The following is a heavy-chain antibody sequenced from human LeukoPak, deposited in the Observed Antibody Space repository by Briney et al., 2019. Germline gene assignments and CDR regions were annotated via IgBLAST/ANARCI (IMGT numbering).Heavy chain of an antibody. Sequence: GGSLRLSCAASGFTFSNAWMSWVRQAPGKGLEWVGRIKSKTDGGTTDYAAPVKGRFTISRDDSKNTLYLQMNSLKTEDTAVYYCTTLNYYDSSGYPYYYYYGMDVWGQGTTVTVSS. CDR2: IKSKTDGGTT. D-gene: IGHD3-22*01. V-gene: IGHV3-15*01. CDR3: TTLNYYDSSGYPYYYYYGMDV. CDR1: GFTFSNAW. J-gene: IGHJ6*02.